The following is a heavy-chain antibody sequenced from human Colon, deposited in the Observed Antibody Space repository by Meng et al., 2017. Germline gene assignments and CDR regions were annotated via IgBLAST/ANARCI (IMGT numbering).Heavy chain of an antibody. J-gene: IGHJ4*02. Sequence: QVQLGQAGAEVKKPGASLKVSCKASGYTFTNYAIQWVRQAPGQRLEWVGWISTNNGDTRYSQNFQDRVTITRDTSAGTVYMDLNSLRSEDTAIYYCARERQTSGEDYWGQGTLVTVSS. CDR3: ARERQTSGEDY. D-gene: IGHD2-15*01. CDR1: GYTFTNYA. V-gene: IGHV1-3*04. CDR2: ISTNNGDT.